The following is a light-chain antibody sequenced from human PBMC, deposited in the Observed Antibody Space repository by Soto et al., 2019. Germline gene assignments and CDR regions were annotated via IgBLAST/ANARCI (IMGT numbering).Light chain of an antibody. CDR2: KVS. V-gene: IGLV2-14*01. CDR1: SSDVGTQNY. Sequence: QSALTQPASVSGSPGQSITISCTGSSSDVGTQNYVSWYQQHPDKAPKLMIYKVSDRPSGVSNRFSGSKSGNTASLTISGVQAEDEADYYCLSYTSSYTVVFGGGTKLTVL. CDR3: LSYTSSYTVV. J-gene: IGLJ2*01.